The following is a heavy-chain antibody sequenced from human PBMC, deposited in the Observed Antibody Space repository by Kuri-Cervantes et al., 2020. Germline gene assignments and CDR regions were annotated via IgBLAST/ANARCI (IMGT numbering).Heavy chain of an antibody. Sequence: GESLKISCAASGFTFSSYSINWVRQAPGKGLEWVSFITSTSSSIHYADSVKGRFTISRDNSKNTLYLQMNSLRAEDTAVYYCASVYYWGQGTLVTVSS. V-gene: IGHV3-21*01. CDR3: ASVYY. CDR1: GFTFSSYS. CDR2: ITSTSSSI. J-gene: IGHJ4*02.